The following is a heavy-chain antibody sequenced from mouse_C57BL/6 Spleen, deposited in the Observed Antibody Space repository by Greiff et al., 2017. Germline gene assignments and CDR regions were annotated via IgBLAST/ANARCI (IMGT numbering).Heavy chain of an antibody. CDR2: ISDGGSYT. J-gene: IGHJ2*01. Sequence: EVQLVESGGGLVKPGGSLKLSCAASGFTFSSYAMSWVRQTPEKRLEWVATISDGGSYTYYPDNVKGRFTISRDNAKNNLYLQMSHLKSEDTAMYYCARDRRSPYYFDYWGQGTTLTVSS. CDR3: ARDRRSPYYFDY. CDR1: GFTFSSYA. V-gene: IGHV5-4*01. D-gene: IGHD1-1*01.